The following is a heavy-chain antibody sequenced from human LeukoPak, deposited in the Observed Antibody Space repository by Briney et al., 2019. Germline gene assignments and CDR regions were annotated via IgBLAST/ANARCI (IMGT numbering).Heavy chain of an antibody. CDR1: GGSISTSHYY. V-gene: IGHV4-39*01. Sequence: SETLSLTCKVSGGSISTSHYYWGWIRQPPGKGLEWIGLIYYSGRTYYNPSLKSRLTISVDTSKNEFSLKLSSVTAADTAVYYCARSWALGYCTSTSCYNFDYWGQGALVTVSS. D-gene: IGHD2-2*02. CDR3: ARSWALGYCTSTSCYNFDY. J-gene: IGHJ4*02. CDR2: IYYSGRT.